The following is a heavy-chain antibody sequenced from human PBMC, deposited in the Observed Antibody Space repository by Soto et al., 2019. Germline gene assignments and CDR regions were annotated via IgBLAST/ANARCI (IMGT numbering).Heavy chain of an antibody. CDR1: GFSVSSQS. CDR3: AKGNLYNFFSGSDY. Sequence: VGSLRLSCAPSGFSVSSQSMTWVRQPPGKGLEWVAVISTSGKDTFYGDSVKGRFTISRDSSNNIVYLQMNSLRAEDTAVYYCAKGNLYNFFSGSDYWGQGTLVTVSS. J-gene: IGHJ4*02. D-gene: IGHD3-22*01. CDR2: ISTSGKDT. V-gene: IGHV3-23*01.